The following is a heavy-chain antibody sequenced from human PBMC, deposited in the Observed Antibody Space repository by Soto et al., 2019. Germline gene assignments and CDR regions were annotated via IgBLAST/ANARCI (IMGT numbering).Heavy chain of an antibody. D-gene: IGHD3-22*01. Sequence: QVQLVESGGGVVQPGRSLRLSCAASGFTFSSYGMHWVRQAPGKGLEWVAVIWSDGSNKYYADSVKGRFTISRDNSKNTLYPQTNSLRAEESAVYSCASYYYDSSGYYPLWGQGTLVTVSS. CDR1: GFTFSSYG. CDR3: ASYYYDSSGYYPL. CDR2: IWSDGSNK. J-gene: IGHJ4*02. V-gene: IGHV3-33*01.